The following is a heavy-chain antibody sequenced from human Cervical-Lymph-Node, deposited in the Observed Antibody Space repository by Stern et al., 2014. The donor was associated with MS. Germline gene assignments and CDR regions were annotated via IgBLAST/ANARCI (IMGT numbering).Heavy chain of an antibody. CDR2: SSGSGGAI. V-gene: IGHV3-11*01. D-gene: IGHD2-21*02. Sequence: QVQLVQSGGDLVKPGGSLRLSCVASGFRFSDYDMSWIRQAPGKGLEWISYSSGSGGAIYYADSVQGRFTISRDNAKNSLFLQMNSLRAEDTAVYYCGRGDAGDYWGQGTLVTVAS. J-gene: IGHJ4*02. CDR3: GRGDAGDY. CDR1: GFRFSDYD.